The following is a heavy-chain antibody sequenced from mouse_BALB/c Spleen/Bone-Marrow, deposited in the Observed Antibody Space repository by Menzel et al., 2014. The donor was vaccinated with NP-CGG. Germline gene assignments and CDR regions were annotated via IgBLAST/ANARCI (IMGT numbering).Heavy chain of an antibody. CDR3: ARYRYDYYAMDY. Sequence: EVQLQQSGAELVKPGASVKLSCTASGFNIKDTYMHWVKQRPEQGLEWIGRIDPANGNTKYDPKFQGKATITAETSSNTAYLQLSSLTSEDTAVYYCARYRYDYYAMDYWGQGTSVTVSS. CDR2: IDPANGNT. J-gene: IGHJ4*01. V-gene: IGHV14-3*02. D-gene: IGHD2-14*01. CDR1: GFNIKDTY.